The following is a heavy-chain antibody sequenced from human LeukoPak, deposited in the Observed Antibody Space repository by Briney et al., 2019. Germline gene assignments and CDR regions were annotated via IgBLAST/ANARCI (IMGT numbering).Heavy chain of an antibody. CDR3: ARYRVRRLWSRHDYYYGMDV. Sequence: SQTLSLTCTVSGGSISSGGYYWSWIRQPPGKGLEWIGEINHGGGTNYNPSLRSRVAISLDTSENQFSLELTSITAADTAAYYCARYRVRRLWSRHDYYYGMDVWGQGTTVTVSS. CDR1: GGSISSGGYY. D-gene: IGHD4/OR15-4a*01. J-gene: IGHJ6*02. CDR2: INHGGGT. V-gene: IGHV4-30-2*01.